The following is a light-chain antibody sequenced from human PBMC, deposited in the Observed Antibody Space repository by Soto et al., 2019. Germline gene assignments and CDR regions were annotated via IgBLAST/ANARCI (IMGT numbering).Light chain of an antibody. CDR2: DAS. V-gene: IGKV3-11*01. CDR1: QSVRNS. J-gene: IGKJ3*01. Sequence: EIVLTQSPATLSLSPGERATLSCRASQSVRNSLAWYQQKPGQAPRLLIYDASNRATGIPARFSGSGSGTDFTLTISSLAPEDFAVYYCQQRSNWPPVFTFGPGTKVEIK. CDR3: QQRSNWPPVFT.